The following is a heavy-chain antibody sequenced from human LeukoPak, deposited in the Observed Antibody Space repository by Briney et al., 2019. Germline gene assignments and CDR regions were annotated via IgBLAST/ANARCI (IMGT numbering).Heavy chain of an antibody. V-gene: IGHV3-49*04. CDR3: TRDAYGSGSYSYY. CDR2: IRSKAYGGTT. J-gene: IGHJ4*02. Sequence: GGSLRLSCTASGFTFGDYAMSWVRQPPGKGLEWVGFIRSKAYGGTTEYAASVKGRFTISRDDSKSIAYLQMNSLKTEDTAVYYCTRDAYGSGSYSYYWGQGTLVTVSS. D-gene: IGHD3-10*01. CDR1: GFTFGDYA.